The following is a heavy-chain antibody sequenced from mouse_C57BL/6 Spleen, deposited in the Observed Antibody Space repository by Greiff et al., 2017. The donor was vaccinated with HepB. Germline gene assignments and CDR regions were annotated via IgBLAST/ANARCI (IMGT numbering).Heavy chain of an antibody. CDR3: AGGLYYGSSSQYYFDY. J-gene: IGHJ2*01. CDR1: GYTFTSYW. CDR2: IHPNSGST. Sequence: VQLQQSGAELVKPGASVKLSCKASGYTFTSYWMHWVKQRPGQGLEWIGMIHPNSGSTNYNEKYKSKATLTVDKSSSTAYMQLSSLTSEDSAVYNCAGGLYYGSSSQYYFDYWGQGTTLTVSS. D-gene: IGHD1-1*01. V-gene: IGHV1-64*01.